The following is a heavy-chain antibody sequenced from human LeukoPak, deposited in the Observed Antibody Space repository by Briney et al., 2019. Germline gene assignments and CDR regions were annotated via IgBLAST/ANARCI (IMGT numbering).Heavy chain of an antibody. CDR3: ARDSRMVRGALFDY. CDR2: ISSSSSTI. J-gene: IGHJ4*02. D-gene: IGHD3-10*01. Sequence: GGSLRLSCAASGFTFSSYAMSWVRQAPGKGLEWVSYISSSSSTIYYADSVKGRFTISRDNAKNSLYLQMNSLRAEDTAVYYCARDSRMVRGALFDYWGQGTLVTVSS. V-gene: IGHV3-48*01. CDR1: GFTFSSYA.